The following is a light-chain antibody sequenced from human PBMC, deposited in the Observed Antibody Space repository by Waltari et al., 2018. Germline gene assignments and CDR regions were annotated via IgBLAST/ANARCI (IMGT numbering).Light chain of an antibody. CDR3: AAWDDSLKGVL. J-gene: IGLJ2*01. CDR2: ADD. Sequence: QSVLTQTPSVSEAPRQRVTISCSGRRSNIGNNDVNWYQQVPGKAPQLLVFADDLLPSGVSDRFSGSKSGTSASLAISGLRSEDEGVYFCAAWDDSLKGVLFGGGTKLTVL. CDR1: RSNIGNND. V-gene: IGLV1-36*01.